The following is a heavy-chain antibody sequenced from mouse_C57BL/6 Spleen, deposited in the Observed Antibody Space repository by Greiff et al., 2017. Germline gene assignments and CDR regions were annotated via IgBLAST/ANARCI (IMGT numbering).Heavy chain of an antibody. J-gene: IGHJ3*01. CDR3: AIYYDYDFAY. CDR1: GYSITSGYY. CDR2: ISYDGSN. D-gene: IGHD2-4*01. Sequence: DVKLQESGPGLVQPSQSLSLTCPVTGYSITSGYYWNWIRQFPGNKLEWMGYISYDGSNNYNPSLKNRISITRDTSKNQFFLKLNSVTTEDTATYYCAIYYDYDFAYWGQGALVTVSA. V-gene: IGHV3-6*01.